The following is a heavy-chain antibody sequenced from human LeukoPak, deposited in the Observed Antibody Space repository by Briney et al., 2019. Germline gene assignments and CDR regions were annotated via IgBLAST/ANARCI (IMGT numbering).Heavy chain of an antibody. CDR3: ARGSDFGDY. D-gene: IGHD4-17*01. CDR2: MFYSGST. CDR1: GRSLSSHY. J-gene: IGHJ4*02. V-gene: IGHV4-59*11. Sequence: SETLSLTCTVSGRSLSSHYWSWIRQPPGKGLEWIGYMFYSGSTNYNPSLESRVTISINTSKNQFSLRLSSVTAADTAVYYCARGSDFGDYWGQGTLVTVSS.